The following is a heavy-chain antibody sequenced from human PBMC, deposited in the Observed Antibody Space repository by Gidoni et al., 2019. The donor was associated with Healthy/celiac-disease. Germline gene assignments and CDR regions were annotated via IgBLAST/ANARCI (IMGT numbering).Heavy chain of an antibody. CDR2: MRSKAYGGTT. Sequence: EVQLVESGGGLVQPGRSLRLFCTAPGFTFGYYAMSWVRHAPGKGLEWVGFMRSKAYGGTTEYAASVKGRFTISRDDSKSISYLQMNSLKTEDTAVYYCTRDHGTTYYYDSSGYYLVFWGQGTLVTVSS. D-gene: IGHD3-22*01. J-gene: IGHJ4*02. CDR3: TRDHGTTYYYDSSGYYLVF. V-gene: IGHV3-49*04. CDR1: GFTFGYYA.